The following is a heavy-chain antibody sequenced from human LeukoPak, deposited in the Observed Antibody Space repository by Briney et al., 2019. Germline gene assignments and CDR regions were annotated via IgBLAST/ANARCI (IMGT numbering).Heavy chain of an antibody. CDR1: EYTFTSYD. Sequence: ASVKVSCKASEYTFTSYDINWVRQATGQGLEWMGWMNPNSGNTGYAQKFQGRVTMTRNTSISTAYMELSSLRSEDTAVYYCARALPTYYDILTGYYNVMGYYYYYMDVWGKGTTVTISS. CDR3: ARALPTYYDILTGYYNVMGYYYYYMDV. D-gene: IGHD3-9*01. V-gene: IGHV1-8*01. J-gene: IGHJ6*03. CDR2: MNPNSGNT.